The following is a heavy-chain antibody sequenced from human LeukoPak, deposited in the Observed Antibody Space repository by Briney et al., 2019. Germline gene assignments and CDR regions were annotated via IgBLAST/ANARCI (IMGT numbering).Heavy chain of an antibody. CDR1: GFTFSSYG. CDR3: AKPPYGSGSYLFDY. J-gene: IGHJ4*02. D-gene: IGHD3-10*01. V-gene: IGHV3-30*02. CDR2: IRYDGSNK. Sequence: GGSLRLSCAASGFTFSSYGMHWVRQAPGKGLEWVAFIRYDGSNKYYADSVKGRFTISGDNSKNTLYLQMNSLRAEDTAVYYCAKPPYGSGSYLFDYWGQGTLVTVSS.